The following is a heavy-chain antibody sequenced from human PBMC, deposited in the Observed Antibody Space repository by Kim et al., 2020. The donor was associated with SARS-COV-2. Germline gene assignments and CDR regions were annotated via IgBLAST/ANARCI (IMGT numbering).Heavy chain of an antibody. V-gene: IGHV3-23*01. CDR1: GFTFSSYA. D-gene: IGHD3-9*01. Sequence: GGSLRLSCAASGFTFSSYAMSWVRQAPGKGLEWVSAISGSGGSTYYADSVKGRFTISRDNSKNTLYLQMNSLRAEDTAVYYCAKDPGGRRRLVITRNDAFDIWGQGTMVTVSS. CDR2: ISGSGGST. CDR3: AKDPGGRRRLVITRNDAFDI. J-gene: IGHJ3*02.